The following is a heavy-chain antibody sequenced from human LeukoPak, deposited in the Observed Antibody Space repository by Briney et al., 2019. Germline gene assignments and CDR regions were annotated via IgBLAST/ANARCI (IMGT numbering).Heavy chain of an antibody. CDR1: GGSISTNNY. CDR3: ARDDEGHLIDY. CDR2: IHHSGTS. V-gene: IGHV4/OR15-8*01. Sequence: PSETLSLTCAVSGGSISTNNYWGWFRQPPGKGLESIGAIHHSGTSYYNPSLKSRVTISVDTSTNHFSLKLSSVTAADTAVYYCARDDEGHLIDYWGQGTLVTVSS. J-gene: IGHJ4*02.